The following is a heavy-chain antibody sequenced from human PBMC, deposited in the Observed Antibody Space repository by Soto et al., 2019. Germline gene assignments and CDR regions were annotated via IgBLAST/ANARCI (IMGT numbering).Heavy chain of an antibody. CDR1: GYYISRSNW. V-gene: IGHV4-28*01. J-gene: IGHJ4*01. D-gene: IGHD1-26*01. Sequence: PSQTLSLTCAVSGYYISRSNWWGWIRQPPGKGLEWIRYISYSGSTYYNPSLKSRVTMSVDTSKNQFSLKLSSVTAVDTAVYCCVTEADHSGSYAAPPDYLGHGTLVTVSS. CDR3: VTEADHSGSYAAPPDY. CDR2: ISYSGST.